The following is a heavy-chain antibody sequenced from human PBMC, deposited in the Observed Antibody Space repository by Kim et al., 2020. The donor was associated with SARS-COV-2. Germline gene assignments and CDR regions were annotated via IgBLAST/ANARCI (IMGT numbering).Heavy chain of an antibody. V-gene: IGHV4-4*02. CDR2: IYHSGST. CDR3: AREGSGWYGIYGMDV. D-gene: IGHD6-19*01. J-gene: IGHJ6*02. CDR1: GGSISSSNW. Sequence: SETLSLTCAVSGGSISSSNWWSWVRQPPGKGLEWIGEIYHSGSTNYNPSLKSRVTISVDKSKNQFSLKLSSVTAADTAVYYCAREGSGWYGIYGMDVWGQGTTVTVSS.